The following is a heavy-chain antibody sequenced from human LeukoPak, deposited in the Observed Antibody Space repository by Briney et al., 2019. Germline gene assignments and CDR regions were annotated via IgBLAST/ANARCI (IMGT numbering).Heavy chain of an antibody. J-gene: IGHJ4*02. D-gene: IGHD6-25*01. CDR2: IIPILGIA. Sequence: GASVKVSCKASGCTFSSYAISWVRQAPGQGLEWMGRIIPILGIANYAQKFQGRVTITADKSTSTAYMELSSLRSEDTAVYYCARDERDSDYWGQGTLVTVSS. CDR3: ARDERDSDY. CDR1: GCTFSSYA. V-gene: IGHV1-69*04.